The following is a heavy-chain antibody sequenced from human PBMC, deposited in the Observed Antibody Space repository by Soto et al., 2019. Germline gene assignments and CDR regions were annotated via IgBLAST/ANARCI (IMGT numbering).Heavy chain of an antibody. CDR3: XXXXXXXXGKDAFDI. J-gene: IGHJ3*02. V-gene: IGHV1-2*04. CDR1: GYTFTGYY. CDR2: INPNSGGT. Sequence: QVQLVQSGAEVKKPGASVKVSCKASGYTFTGYYMHWVRXAPGXGLEWMGWINPNSGGTNYAQKFRGWVTMTRDTSISTXXXXXXXXXXXXXXXXXXXXXXXXXXGKDAFDIWGQGTMVTVSS.